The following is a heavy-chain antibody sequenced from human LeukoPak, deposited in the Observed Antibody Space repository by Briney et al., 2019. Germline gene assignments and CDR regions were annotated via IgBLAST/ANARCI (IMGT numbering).Heavy chain of an antibody. CDR3: ARAYGSGSYFQGP. Sequence: PSETLSLTCTVSGGSISSGSYYWSWVRQPAGKGLEWLGRINTSGSTNYNPSLKSRVTISVDTSKNQFSLKLSSETAADTAVYYCARAYGSGSYFQGPWGQGTLVTVSS. D-gene: IGHD3-10*01. CDR1: GGSISSGSYY. J-gene: IGHJ5*02. V-gene: IGHV4-61*02. CDR2: INTSGST.